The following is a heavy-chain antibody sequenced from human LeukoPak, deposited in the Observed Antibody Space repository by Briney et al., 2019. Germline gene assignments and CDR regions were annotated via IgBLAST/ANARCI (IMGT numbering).Heavy chain of an antibody. CDR2: IYYTGST. Sequence: SETLSLTCTISGGSISSYYWSWIRQPPGKGLEWIGYIYYTGSTNHNPSLKSRVTISVDTSKNQFSLKLSSVTAADTAVYYCARVVCSGYDSRGAMDVWGKGTTVTVSS. CDR3: ARVVCSGYDSRGAMDV. CDR1: GGSISSYY. D-gene: IGHD5-12*01. J-gene: IGHJ6*03. V-gene: IGHV4-59*01.